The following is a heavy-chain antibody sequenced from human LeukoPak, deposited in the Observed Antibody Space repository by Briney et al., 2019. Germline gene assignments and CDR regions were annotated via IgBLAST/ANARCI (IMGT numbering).Heavy chain of an antibody. D-gene: IGHD3-22*01. CDR2: IYPGDSDT. Sequence: GESLKISCKGSGYSFTGYWIGWVRQMPGKGLEWMGIIYPGDSDTRHSPSFQGQVTISADKSISTAYLQWSSLKASDTAMYYCARQMRNSYDNSGYFLPFDYWGQGALVTVSS. CDR1: GYSFTGYW. V-gene: IGHV5-51*01. CDR3: ARQMRNSYDNSGYFLPFDY. J-gene: IGHJ4*02.